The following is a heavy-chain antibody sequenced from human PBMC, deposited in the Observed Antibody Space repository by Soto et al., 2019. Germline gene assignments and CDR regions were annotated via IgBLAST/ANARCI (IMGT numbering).Heavy chain of an antibody. CDR1: GYRFTTYL. J-gene: IGHJ2*01. CDR2: VRPYNGDT. D-gene: IGHD3-10*01. V-gene: IGHV1-18*01. CDR3: ARFFFGDWYFDV. Sequence: QVQLVQSGNEVAKSGASVKFSCQTSGYRFTTYLIGWVRQAPGQNLEWLGWVRPYNGDTSYAQKFQDRVTMTADTATTTVYMHLRRLTSADTAIYYCARFFFGDWYFDVWGRGTVLNVSS.